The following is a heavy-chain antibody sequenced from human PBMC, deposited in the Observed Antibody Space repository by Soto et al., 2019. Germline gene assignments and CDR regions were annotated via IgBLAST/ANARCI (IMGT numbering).Heavy chain of an antibody. J-gene: IGHJ6*02. D-gene: IGHD2-21*02. CDR1: GGSISSYY. CDR2: IYYSGST. Sequence: SETLSLTCTVSGGSISSYYWSWIRQPPGKGLEWIGYIYYSGSTNYNPSLKSRVTISVDTSKNQFSLKMSSVTAADTAGYYCGRDRSVGTAAYYYSGRAVWGQGPRATVPS. V-gene: IGHV4-59*01. CDR3: GRDRSVGTAAYYYSGRAV.